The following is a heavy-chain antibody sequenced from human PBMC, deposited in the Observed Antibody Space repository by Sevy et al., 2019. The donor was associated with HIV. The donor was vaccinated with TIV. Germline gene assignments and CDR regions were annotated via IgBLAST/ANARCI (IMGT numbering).Heavy chain of an antibody. V-gene: IGHV3-30*02. J-gene: IGHJ4*02. Sequence: GGSLRLSCAASGFTFSTYGMHWVRQAPGKGLEWVAFIRFDGNSKYYADSVKGRFTTSRDNSKNTLDLQLNSLTAEDTAVYYCARADCGGDCYLVFDYRGQGTLVTVSS. D-gene: IGHD2-21*01. CDR2: IRFDGNSK. CDR1: GFTFSTYG. CDR3: ARADCGGDCYLVFDY.